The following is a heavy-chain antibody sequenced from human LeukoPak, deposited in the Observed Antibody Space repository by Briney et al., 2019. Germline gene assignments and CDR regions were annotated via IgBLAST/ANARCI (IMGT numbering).Heavy chain of an antibody. V-gene: IGHV3-23*01. Sequence: GGSLRLSCTASGFTFSAYAMMWVRQAPGKGPEWVSAIRGGGGSAFYADSVKGRFTISRDNSKYTLFLQMNSLRAEDTAVYYCARDPNGDYIGALDMWGPGTMVTVPS. D-gene: IGHD4-17*01. CDR2: IRGGGGSA. CDR3: ARDPNGDYIGALDM. J-gene: IGHJ3*02. CDR1: GFTFSAYA.